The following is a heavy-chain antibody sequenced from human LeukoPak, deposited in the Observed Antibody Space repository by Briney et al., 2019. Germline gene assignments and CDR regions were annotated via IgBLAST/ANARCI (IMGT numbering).Heavy chain of an antibody. D-gene: IGHD2-2*01. CDR1: GFTFSSYW. CDR3: ARGLGYCSSTSCYGRGVRFDP. CDR2: INSDGSST. J-gene: IGHJ5*02. Sequence: PGGSLRLSCAASGFTFSSYWMHWVRHAPGKGLVWVSRINSDGSSTSYADSVKGRFTISRDNAKNTLYLQMNSLRAEDTAVYYCARGLGYCSSTSCYGRGVRFDPWGQGTLVTVSS. V-gene: IGHV3-74*01.